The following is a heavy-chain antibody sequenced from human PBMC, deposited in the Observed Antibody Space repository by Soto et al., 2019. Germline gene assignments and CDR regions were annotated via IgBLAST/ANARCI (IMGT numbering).Heavy chain of an antibody. J-gene: IGHJ6*02. V-gene: IGHV1-69*13. Sequence: GASVKVSCKASGGTFSSYAISWVRQAPGQGLEWMGGIIPIFGTANYAQKFQGRVTITADESTSTAYMELSSLRSEDTAVYYCARVQFIAVAGTGNYYYYYGMDVWGQGTTVTVSS. D-gene: IGHD6-19*01. CDR3: ARVQFIAVAGTGNYYYYYGMDV. CDR1: GGTFSSYA. CDR2: IIPIFGTA.